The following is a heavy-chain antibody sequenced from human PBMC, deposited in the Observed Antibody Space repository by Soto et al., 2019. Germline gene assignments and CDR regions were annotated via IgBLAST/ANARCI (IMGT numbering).Heavy chain of an antibody. CDR2: IIPIFGTT. Sequence: QVHLVQSGAEVKKPRSSVNVSCKASGGTFSNYAITWLRQAPGQGLEWVGRIIPIFGTTNVAQKFQGRVTITADESTTTAYMDLSGLRADDTAVYYCAKDGGADGYFGNWLDPWGQGPLVTVSS. CDR1: GGTFSNYA. CDR3: AKDGGADGYFGNWLDP. J-gene: IGHJ5*02. V-gene: IGHV1-69*15. D-gene: IGHD5-12*01.